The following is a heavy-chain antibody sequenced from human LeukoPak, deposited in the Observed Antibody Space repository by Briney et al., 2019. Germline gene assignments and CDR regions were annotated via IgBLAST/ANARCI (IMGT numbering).Heavy chain of an antibody. CDR2: ISYDGNNK. CDR3: ASSLHCSSTSCPEYFQH. J-gene: IGHJ1*01. D-gene: IGHD2-2*01. CDR1: GFTFSSYA. V-gene: IGHV3-30-3*01. Sequence: GGSLRLSCAASGFTFSSYAMHWVRQAPGKGLEWVAIISYDGNNKYYADSVKGRFTISRDNSKNTLYLQMNSLRAEDTAVYYCASSLHCSSTSCPEYFQHWGQGTLVTVSS.